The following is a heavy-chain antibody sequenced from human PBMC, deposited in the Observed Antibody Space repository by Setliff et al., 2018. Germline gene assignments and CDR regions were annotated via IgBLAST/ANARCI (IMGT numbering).Heavy chain of an antibody. V-gene: IGHV1-69*13. Sequence: ASVKVSCKASGGTFSRSAISWVRQAPGQGLEWMGGIIPIFGTPTYAQKFQGRVPIIADESTSTTYMELSSLRSEDTAVYYCARGPQKFYSDTSGYYYDALYYYYMDVWGKGTTVTVSS. CDR2: IIPIFGTP. J-gene: IGHJ6*03. CDR3: ARGPQKFYSDTSGYYYDALYYYYMDV. D-gene: IGHD3-22*01. CDR1: GGTFSRSA.